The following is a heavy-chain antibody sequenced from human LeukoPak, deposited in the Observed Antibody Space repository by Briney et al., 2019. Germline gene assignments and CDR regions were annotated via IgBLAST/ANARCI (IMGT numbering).Heavy chain of an antibody. CDR1: GGTFANSA. V-gene: IGHV1-69*01. CDR2: FIPLLRTA. J-gene: IGHJ4*02. Sequence: KLSCKASGGTFANSAFSWVRQAPGQGLEWMGGFIPLLRTANYAQGFQGRVTITADESTSTAYMELRSLRSDDTAVYYCARAAYPGYYFDYWGQGTLVTVSS. D-gene: IGHD3-9*01. CDR3: ARAAYPGYYFDY.